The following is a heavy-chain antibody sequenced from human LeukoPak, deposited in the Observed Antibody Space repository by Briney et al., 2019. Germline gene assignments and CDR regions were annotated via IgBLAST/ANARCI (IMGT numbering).Heavy chain of an antibody. V-gene: IGHV3-30*03. CDR1: GFTFRSHG. Sequence: GGSLRLSCAASGFTFRSHGIHWVRQAPGKGLECVALISYDGSETYYVDSVRGRFTISKDNSKDTVDLHMSSLRAGDTAVYYCARSREWELLSSFDSWGQGTLVTVSS. D-gene: IGHD1-26*01. CDR2: ISYDGSET. CDR3: ARSREWELLSSFDS. J-gene: IGHJ4*02.